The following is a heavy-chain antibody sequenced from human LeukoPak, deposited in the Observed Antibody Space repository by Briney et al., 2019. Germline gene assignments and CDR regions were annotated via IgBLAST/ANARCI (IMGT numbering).Heavy chain of an antibody. Sequence: GGSLRLSCAASGFTSSSYAMSWVRQAPGKGLEWVSAIGGTGDKTYYADSVKGRFTISRDNSKNTLYLQLSSLRAEDTAVYYCARATVHDGFAHWGQATLVSVCS. J-gene: IGHJ5*02. CDR2: IGGTGDKT. CDR3: ARATVHDGFAH. CDR1: GFTSSSYA. V-gene: IGHV3-23*01. D-gene: IGHD5/OR15-5a*01.